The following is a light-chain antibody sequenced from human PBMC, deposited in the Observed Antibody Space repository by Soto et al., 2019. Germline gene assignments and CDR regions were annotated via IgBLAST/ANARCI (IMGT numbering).Light chain of an antibody. CDR1: PSDVGGSNS. Sequence: QAVVTQPPSASGSPGQSVTISCTGTPSDVGGSNSVSWYQQHPGKAPNLMIYDVNKRPSGVPDRFSGSKSGNTASLTISGLQAEDEADYYCCSYAGTYTLWVFGGGTKLTVL. CDR3: CSYAGTYTLWV. J-gene: IGLJ3*02. CDR2: DVN. V-gene: IGLV2-11*01.